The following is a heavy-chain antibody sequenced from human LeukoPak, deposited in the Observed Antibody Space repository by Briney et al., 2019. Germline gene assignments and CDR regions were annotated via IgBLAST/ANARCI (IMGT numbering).Heavy chain of an antibody. CDR2: ITASGGNT. V-gene: IGHV3-23*01. CDR3: AKGNGYSYGRYYFDY. Sequence: GGSLRLSCAASGFTFSSYAMGWVRQAPRKGLEWVSAITASGGNTYYADSVRGRFTISRDNSKNTLYLQVNSLRAEDTAVYYCAKGNGYSYGRYYFDYWGQGTLVTVSS. CDR1: GFTFSSYA. J-gene: IGHJ4*02. D-gene: IGHD5-18*01.